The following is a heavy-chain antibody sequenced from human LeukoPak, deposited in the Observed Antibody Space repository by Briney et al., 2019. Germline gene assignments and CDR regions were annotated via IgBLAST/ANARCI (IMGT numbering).Heavy chain of an antibody. J-gene: IGHJ4*02. CDR1: EYSFTRYW. CDR2: ISLGDSDT. Sequence: GESLKISCNGSEYSFTRYWIGWVRQMPGKGLGWSGIISLGDSDTRYSPSFQGQVTISADKSISTAYLQWSSLKASDTAMYYCARLYDCWTGYSPNYFDYWGQGTLVTVSS. V-gene: IGHV5-51*01. D-gene: IGHD3-3*01. CDR3: ARLYDCWTGYSPNYFDY.